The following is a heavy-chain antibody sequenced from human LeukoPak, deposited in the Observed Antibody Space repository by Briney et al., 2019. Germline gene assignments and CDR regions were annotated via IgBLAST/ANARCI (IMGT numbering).Heavy chain of an antibody. D-gene: IGHD6-19*01. CDR1: GGSISSSSHY. CDR2: IYYSGYT. V-gene: IGHV4-39*01. J-gene: IGHJ4*02. Sequence: PSETLSLTCTVSGGSISSSSHYWGWIRQPPGKGLEWIGSIYYSGYTYYNPSPKSQVTISVDTSKNQFSLKLRSVTAADTAVYYCARAGQQWLASPDYWGQGTLVTVSS. CDR3: ARAGQQWLASPDY.